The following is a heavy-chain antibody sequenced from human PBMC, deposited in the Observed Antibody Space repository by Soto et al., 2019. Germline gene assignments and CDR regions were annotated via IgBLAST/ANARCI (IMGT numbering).Heavy chain of an antibody. CDR1: GFRFNNFG. J-gene: IGHJ4*02. Sequence: PGGSLRLYCAASGFRFNNFGMHLVRQAPGKGLECVSVISYDGSNKYYADSVRGRFTISRDDSKDTLYLQMNSLRAEDTAVYYCAKDGTYCGGDCYPIFNSDSGGQGTLVTVSS. D-gene: IGHD2-21*02. CDR2: ISYDGSNK. CDR3: AKDGTYCGGDCYPIFNSDS. V-gene: IGHV3-30*18.